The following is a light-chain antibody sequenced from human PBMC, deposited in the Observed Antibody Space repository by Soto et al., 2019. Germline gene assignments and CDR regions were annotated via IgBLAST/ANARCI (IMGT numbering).Light chain of an antibody. J-gene: IGKJ5*01. Sequence: DIQLTQAPSFLSASAGDRFTIXXRASQVISSYLAWYQQKPGRAPKXLIYAASNLQSGVPSRFSGSGAGTEFTLTITSLQPEDFATYYCQQLKSFPITFGQGTRLEI. V-gene: IGKV1-9*01. CDR1: QVISSY. CDR2: AAS. CDR3: QQLKSFPIT.